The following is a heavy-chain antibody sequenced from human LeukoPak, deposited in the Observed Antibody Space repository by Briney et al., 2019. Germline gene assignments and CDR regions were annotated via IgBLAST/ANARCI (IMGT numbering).Heavy chain of an antibody. CDR3: ARHFPGRSLWSGYPPGKFDY. J-gene: IGHJ4*02. CDR1: GGSISSSSYY. Sequence: RTSETLSLTCTVSGGSISSSSYYWGWIRQSPGRGLEWIGTIYYAGSTYYNPSLKGRVTVSVDTSKNEFSLKLTSVTAADTAVYFCARHFPGRSLWSGYPPGKFDYWGQGSLVTVSP. CDR2: IYYAGST. D-gene: IGHD3-3*01. V-gene: IGHV4-39*01.